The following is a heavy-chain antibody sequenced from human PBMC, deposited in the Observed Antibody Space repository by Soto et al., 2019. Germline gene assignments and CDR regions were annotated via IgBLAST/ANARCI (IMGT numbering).Heavy chain of an antibody. D-gene: IGHD3-10*01. V-gene: IGHV4-34*01. CDR2: IDHRATT. Sequence: PSETLSLTCAVSVGSFRDHYWSWIRQPPGKGLEWIGDIDHRATTNYNPSLKSRVTMSVDTSKNQFSLELTSVTAADTAVFYCARLPGRRSGNYRPFDLWGQGIPVTVSS. J-gene: IGHJ4*02. CDR3: ARLPGRRSGNYRPFDL. CDR1: VGSFRDHY.